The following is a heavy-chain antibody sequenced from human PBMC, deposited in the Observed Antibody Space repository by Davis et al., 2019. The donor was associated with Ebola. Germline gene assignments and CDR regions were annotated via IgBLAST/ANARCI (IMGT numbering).Heavy chain of an antibody. V-gene: IGHV3-7*03. CDR2: IKQDGSEK. CDR3: ARSPLPFYYYGMDV. CDR1: GFTFSSYW. Sequence: GESLKISCAASGFTFSSYWMSWVRQAPGKGLEWVANIKQDGSEKYYVDSVKGRFTISRDNAKNSLYLQMNSLRAEDTAVYYCARSPLPFYYYGMDVWGQGTTVTVSS. J-gene: IGHJ6*02.